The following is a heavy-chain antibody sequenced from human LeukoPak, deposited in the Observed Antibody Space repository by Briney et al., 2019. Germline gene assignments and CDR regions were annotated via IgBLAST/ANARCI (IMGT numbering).Heavy chain of an antibody. J-gene: IGHJ4*02. D-gene: IGHD6-19*01. CDR2: LYPSGRT. CDR1: GGSISLSF. CDR3: ARDAGSGWYYFDS. V-gene: IGHV4-4*07. Sequence: SETLSLTCTVSGGSISLSFWSWLRQPAGKGLEWVGRLYPSGRTENNPSLKSRVSISLDAPKSQLSLRLTSVTAADTAVYFCARDAGSGWYYFDSGGQGTRVTVSS.